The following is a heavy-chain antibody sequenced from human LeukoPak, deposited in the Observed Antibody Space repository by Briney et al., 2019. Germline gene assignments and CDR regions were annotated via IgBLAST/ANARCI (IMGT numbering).Heavy chain of an antibody. D-gene: IGHD2-2*01. V-gene: IGHV3-74*01. Sequence: GGSLRLSCAASGFTFSSFWMHWVRQVPGKGLVWVSGLNSDGSTTGYADSVKGRFTFSRDNARNSMYLQMNGLRADDTAVYYCARVGSTSWYLDYWGQGTLVTVSS. CDR2: LNSDGSTT. CDR3: ARVGSTSWYLDY. J-gene: IGHJ4*02. CDR1: GFTFSSFW.